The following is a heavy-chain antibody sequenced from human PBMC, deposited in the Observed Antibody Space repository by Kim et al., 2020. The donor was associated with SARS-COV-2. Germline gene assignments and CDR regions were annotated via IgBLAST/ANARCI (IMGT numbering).Heavy chain of an antibody. Sequence: ASVKVSCKASGYTFSRYGVSWVRQAPGQGLEWMGWISSYNGNKYYTERFQGRVTMTTDTSTITAYMELMSLRSDDTAVYFCARDGAITGSNSDYWGQGTLVTVSS. J-gene: IGHJ4*02. CDR1: GYTFSRYG. CDR3: ARDGAITGSNSDY. CDR2: ISSYNGNK. D-gene: IGHD6-13*01. V-gene: IGHV1-18*04.